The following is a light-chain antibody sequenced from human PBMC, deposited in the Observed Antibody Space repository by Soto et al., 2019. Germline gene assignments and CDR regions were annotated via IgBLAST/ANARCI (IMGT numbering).Light chain of an antibody. CDR3: QRYGSSPPVT. V-gene: IGKV3-20*01. J-gene: IGKJ4*01. Sequence: EIVLTQSPGTLSLSPGERATLSCRASQSVTSCCLAWYQQKPGQAPRLLINGASNRATGIPDRFSASGSGTDFTLTINRLVPEDFAVYYCQRYGSSPPVTIGGGTKVEIK. CDR1: QSVTSCC. CDR2: GAS.